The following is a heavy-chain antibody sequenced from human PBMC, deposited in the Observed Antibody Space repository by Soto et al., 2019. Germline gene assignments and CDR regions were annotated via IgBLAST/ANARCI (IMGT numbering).Heavy chain of an antibody. CDR3: ARGYWFDP. J-gene: IGHJ5*02. CDR2: ISRGGSS. CDR1: GSDITTYY. Sequence: SETLSLTCTVSGSDITTYYWTWIRQPPGKGLEWIGYISRGGSSRYAPSLKGRVTFSTDTSKNQVSLKLTYVTVADTAVYYCARGYWFDPWGPGTLVTVSS. V-gene: IGHV4-59*01.